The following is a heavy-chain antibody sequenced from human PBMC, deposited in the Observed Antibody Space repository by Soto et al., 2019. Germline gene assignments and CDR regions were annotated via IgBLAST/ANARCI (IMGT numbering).Heavy chain of an antibody. Sequence: SVKVSCKASGGTCSSYAISWVRQAPGQGLEWMGGIIPIFGTANYAQKFQGRVTITADESTSTAYMELSSLRSEDTAVYYCARDRRIVATIDMTVTVDESSYFDYWGQGTLVTVSS. D-gene: IGHD5-12*01. CDR2: IIPIFGTA. CDR3: ARDRRIVATIDMTVTVDESSYFDY. V-gene: IGHV1-69*13. J-gene: IGHJ4*02. CDR1: GGTCSSYA.